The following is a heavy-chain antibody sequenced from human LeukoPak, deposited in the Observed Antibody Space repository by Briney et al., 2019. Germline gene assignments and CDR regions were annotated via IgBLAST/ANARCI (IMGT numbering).Heavy chain of an antibody. CDR3: ARDSGRYSSGWESGYYYGMDV. J-gene: IGHJ6*02. V-gene: IGHV1-69*13. CDR1: GGTFSSYA. Sequence: SVKVSCKASGGTFSSYAISWVRQAPGQGLEWMGGITPIFGTANYAQKFQGRVTITADESTSTAYMELSSLRSEDTAVYYCARDSGRYSSGWESGYYYGMDVWGQGTTVTVSS. D-gene: IGHD6-19*01. CDR2: ITPIFGTA.